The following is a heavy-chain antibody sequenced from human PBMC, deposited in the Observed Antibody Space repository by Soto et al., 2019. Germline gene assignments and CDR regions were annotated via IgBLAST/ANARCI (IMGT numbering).Heavy chain of an antibody. J-gene: IGHJ4*02. Sequence: PGESLKISCKGSGYSFTSYWISWVRQMPGKGLEWMGRIDPSDSYTNYSPSFQGHVTISADKSISTAYLQWSSLKASDTAMYYCSRLIAVADHIYDFDYWGQGTLVTVSS. CDR2: IDPSDSYT. CDR1: GYSFTSYW. V-gene: IGHV5-10-1*01. D-gene: IGHD6-19*01. CDR3: SRLIAVADHIYDFDY.